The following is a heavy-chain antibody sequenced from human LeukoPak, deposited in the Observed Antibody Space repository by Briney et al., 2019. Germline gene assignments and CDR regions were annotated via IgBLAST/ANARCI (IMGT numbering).Heavy chain of an antibody. J-gene: IGHJ4*02. V-gene: IGHV5-51*01. CDR3: ARYLDTATEPFDY. Sequence: GESLKISCKGSGYSFTSCWIGWVRQMPGKGLEWMGIIYPGDSDTRYSPSFQGQVTISADKSISTAYLQWSSLKASDTAMYYCARYLDTATEPFDYWGQGTLVTVSS. CDR1: GYSFTSCW. CDR2: IYPGDSDT. D-gene: IGHD5-18*01.